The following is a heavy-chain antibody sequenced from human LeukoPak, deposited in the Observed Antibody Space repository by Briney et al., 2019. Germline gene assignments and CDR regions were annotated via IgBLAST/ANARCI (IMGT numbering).Heavy chain of an antibody. CDR2: IDRDGSRI. CDR3: VRGNDYGGPHY. D-gene: IGHD4-23*01. V-gene: IGHV3-74*01. Sequence: PGGSLRLSCAVSGFTFSSYWMHWVRQAPGKGLVWVLRIDRDGSRINYADSVKGRFTISRDNGKNTLFLQMNSLRAEDAAVYYCVRGNDYGGPHYWGQGTPVTVSS. J-gene: IGHJ4*02. CDR1: GFTFSSYW.